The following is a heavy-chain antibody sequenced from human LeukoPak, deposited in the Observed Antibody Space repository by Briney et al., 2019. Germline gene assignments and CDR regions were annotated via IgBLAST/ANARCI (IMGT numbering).Heavy chain of an antibody. J-gene: IGHJ5*02. CDR3: ARDHNHYDSSGYYYL. CDR1: GGTFSSYA. Sequence: ASVKVSCKASGGTFSSYAISWVRQAPGQGLEWMGRIIPILGIANYAQKFQGRVTITADKSTSTAYMELSSLRSEDTAVYYCARDHNHYDSSGYYYLWGWGTLVTVSS. D-gene: IGHD3-22*01. CDR2: IIPILGIA. V-gene: IGHV1-69*04.